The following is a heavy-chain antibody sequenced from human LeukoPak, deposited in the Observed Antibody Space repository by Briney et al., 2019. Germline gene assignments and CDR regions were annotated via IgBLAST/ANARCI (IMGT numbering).Heavy chain of an antibody. CDR2: IYTSGST. V-gene: IGHV4-59*01. CDR1: GGSISSYY. D-gene: IGHD4-17*01. J-gene: IGHJ3*02. Sequence: SETLSLTCTVSGGSISSYYWSWIRQPPGKGLEWIGYIYTSGSTNYNPSLKSRVTISIDTPKNQFSLKLSSVTTADTAVYYCARDLVTVTKGFDIWGLGTMVSVSS. CDR3: ARDLVTVTKGFDI.